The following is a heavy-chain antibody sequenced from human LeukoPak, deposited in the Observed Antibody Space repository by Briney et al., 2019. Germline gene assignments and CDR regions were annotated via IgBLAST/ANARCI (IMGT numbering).Heavy chain of an antibody. CDR3: AKDRSRSSSPYYFDS. CDR2: ISGSGGST. CDR1: GFTFSSYA. J-gene: IGHJ4*02. D-gene: IGHD6-6*01. Sequence: PGGSLRLSCAASGFTFSSYAMSWVRQAPGKGLGWVSGISGSGGSTFYADSVKGRFTISRDNSDNTPNLQMNSLRAEDTAIYYCAKDRSRSSSPYYFDSWGQGTLVTVSS. V-gene: IGHV3-23*01.